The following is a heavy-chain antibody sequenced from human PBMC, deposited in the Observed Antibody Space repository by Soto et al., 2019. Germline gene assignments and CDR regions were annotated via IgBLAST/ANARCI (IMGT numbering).Heavy chain of an antibody. CDR1: GFTFSSYT. Sequence: GGSLRLSCAASGFTFSSYTMSWVRQAPGKGLEWVSAISGSGGSTYYADTVKGRFTISRDNPKSTLYLQMNSLRAEDTAVYFCANKYYYDSSGYHPPYWGQGTLVTVSS. J-gene: IGHJ4*02. CDR2: ISGSGGST. V-gene: IGHV3-23*01. D-gene: IGHD3-22*01. CDR3: ANKYYYDSSGYHPPY.